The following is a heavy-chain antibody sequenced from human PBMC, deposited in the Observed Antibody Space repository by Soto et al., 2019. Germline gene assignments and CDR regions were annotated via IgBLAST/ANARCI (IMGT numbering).Heavy chain of an antibody. J-gene: IGHJ4*02. Sequence: QVQLQESGPGLVKPSQTLSLTCTVSGGSISSGGYYWSWIRQHPGKGLEWIGYIYYSGSTYYNPSHKSRVTISVDTSKNQFSLKLSSVTAADTAVYYCARKSSSWYDYFDYWGQGTLVTVSS. CDR1: GGSISSGGYY. D-gene: IGHD6-13*01. CDR2: IYYSGST. CDR3: ARKSSSWYDYFDY. V-gene: IGHV4-31*03.